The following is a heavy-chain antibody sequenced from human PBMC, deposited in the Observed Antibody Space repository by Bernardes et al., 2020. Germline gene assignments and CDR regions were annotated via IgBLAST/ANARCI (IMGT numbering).Heavy chain of an antibody. V-gene: IGHV4-59*01. J-gene: IGHJ4*02. D-gene: IGHD4-4*01. CDR1: GGSISSYY. Sequence: SKTLYLTCTVSGGSISSYYWSWVRKPPGKGLEWIGYIYYTGSTNYNPSLKSRVTISIDTSKNQFSLRLSSVTAADTAVYYCARVEDAYSPFDYWGQGTLVTVSS. CDR3: ARVEDAYSPFDY. CDR2: IYYTGST.